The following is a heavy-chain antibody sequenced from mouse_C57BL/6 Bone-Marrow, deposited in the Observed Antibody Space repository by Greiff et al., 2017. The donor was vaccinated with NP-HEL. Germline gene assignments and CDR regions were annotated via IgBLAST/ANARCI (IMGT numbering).Heavy chain of an antibody. Sequence: QVQLQQPGAELVKPGASVKLSCKASGYTFTSYWVHWVKQRPGRGLEWIGRIDPNGGGTKYNEKFKSKATLTVDKPSSTAYMQLSSLTSEDSAVYFCARGNYGSSLYYAMDYWGQGTSVTVSS. V-gene: IGHV1-72*01. CDR2: IDPNGGGT. CDR3: ARGNYGSSLYYAMDY. J-gene: IGHJ4*01. CDR1: GYTFTSYW. D-gene: IGHD1-1*01.